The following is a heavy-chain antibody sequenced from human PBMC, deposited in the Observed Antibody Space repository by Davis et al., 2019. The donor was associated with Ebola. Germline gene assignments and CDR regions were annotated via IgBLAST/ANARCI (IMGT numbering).Heavy chain of an antibody. J-gene: IGHJ6*02. V-gene: IGHV3-23*01. CDR2: ISGSGGST. CDR1: GFTFSSYA. CDR3: ASYSGSYLDYYYYGMDV. Sequence: GESLKISCAASGFTFSSYAMSWVRQAPGKGLEWVSAISGSGGSTYYADSVKGRFTISRDNSKNTLYLQMNSLRAEDTAVYYCASYSGSYLDYYYYGMDVWGQGTTVTVSS. D-gene: IGHD1-26*01.